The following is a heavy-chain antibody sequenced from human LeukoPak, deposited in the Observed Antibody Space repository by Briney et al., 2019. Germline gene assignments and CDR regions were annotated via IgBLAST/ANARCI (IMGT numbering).Heavy chain of an antibody. V-gene: IGHV3-53*01. CDR1: GFTVSTTY. J-gene: IGHJ4*02. CDR3: ARRGDGGRSFDY. D-gene: IGHD4-23*01. CDR2: IYVDGRT. Sequence: GGSLRLSCAASGFTVSTTYMSWVRQAPGKGLEWVSLIYVDGRTYYADSVKGRSTISRDNSKNTLYLQVNSLRAEDTAVYYCARRGDGGRSFDYWGQGTLVTVSS.